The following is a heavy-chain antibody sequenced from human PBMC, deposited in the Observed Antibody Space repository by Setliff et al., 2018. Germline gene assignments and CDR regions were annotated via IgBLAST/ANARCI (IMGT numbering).Heavy chain of an antibody. J-gene: IGHJ3*02. CDR2: ISGSSHII. CDR3: ARDGRYYDSSGYYYIGRVVAFDI. V-gene: IGHV3-48*01. D-gene: IGHD3-22*01. CDR1: GFTFSGYS. Sequence: GGSLRLSCAASGFTFSGYSMNWVRQAPGKGLEWVSYISGSSHIISYADSVKGRFTISRDNAKNSLYLQMNSLRAEDTAVYYCARDGRYYDSSGYYYIGRVVAFDIWGQGTMVTVSS.